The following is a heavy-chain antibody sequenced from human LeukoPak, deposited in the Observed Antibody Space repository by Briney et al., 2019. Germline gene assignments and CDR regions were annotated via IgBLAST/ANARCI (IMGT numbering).Heavy chain of an antibody. CDR1: GFTFSSYG. J-gene: IGHJ4*02. CDR2: IFPSGGEI. V-gene: IGHV3-23*01. D-gene: IGHD4-11*01. Sequence: GGSVRLSCAASGFTFSSYGMSWVRQAPGKGLEWVSSIFPSGGEIHYADSVRGRFTISRDNSKSTLSLQMNSLRAEDTAIYYCANPPTVTSFHYWGQGTLVTVSS. CDR3: ANPPTVTSFHY.